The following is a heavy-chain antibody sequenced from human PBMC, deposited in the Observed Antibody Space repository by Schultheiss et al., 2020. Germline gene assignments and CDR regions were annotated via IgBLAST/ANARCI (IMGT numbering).Heavy chain of an antibody. CDR3: ARFGPGDAFDI. CDR2: INHSGST. J-gene: IGHJ3*02. Sequence: SQTLSLTCTVSGGSISSGSYYWSWIRQPPGKGLEWIGEINHSGSTNYNPSLKSRVTISVDTSKNQFSLKLSSVTAADTAVYYCARFGPGDAFDIWGQGTMVTVSS. V-gene: IGHV4-39*07. D-gene: IGHD3-16*01. CDR1: GGSISSGSYY.